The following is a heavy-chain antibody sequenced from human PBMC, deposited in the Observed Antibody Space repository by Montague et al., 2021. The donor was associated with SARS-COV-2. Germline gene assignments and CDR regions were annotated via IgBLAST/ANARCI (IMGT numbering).Heavy chain of an antibody. CDR1: GSSVRSYY. CDR2: IYDSGST. J-gene: IGHJ4*02. D-gene: IGHD4-17*01. Sequence: SETLSLTCIVSGSSVRSYYWSWIRQPPGKGLEWIGNIYDSGSTNYNPSLKSRVTISVDTSKNQFSLKLSSVTAADTAVYYCARENTVTTFGGPYYIDSWGQGTRVTAST. CDR3: ARENTVTTFGGPYYIDS. V-gene: IGHV4-59*02.